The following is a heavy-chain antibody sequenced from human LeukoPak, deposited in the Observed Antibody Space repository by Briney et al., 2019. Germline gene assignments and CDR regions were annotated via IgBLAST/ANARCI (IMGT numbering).Heavy chain of an antibody. V-gene: IGHV3-48*03. Sequence: GGSLRLSCAASGFTFSSFEMNWGRQASGRGLEWLSHISTSGTTKYYANSVKGRFTISRDNAENSVYLQMSSLTAEDTGLYYCARDATTAVGWVYMDVWGKGTTVTISS. D-gene: IGHD6-13*01. CDR3: ARDATTAVGWVYMDV. CDR1: GFTFSSFE. CDR2: ISTSGTTK. J-gene: IGHJ6*03.